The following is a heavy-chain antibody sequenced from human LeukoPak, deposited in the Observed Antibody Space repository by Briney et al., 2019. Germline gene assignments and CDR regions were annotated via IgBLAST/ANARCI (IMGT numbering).Heavy chain of an antibody. CDR1: GFTFSGSA. D-gene: IGHD3-22*01. CDR3: TRPSYDSSVSGVVY. V-gene: IGHV3-73*01. CDR2: IRSKANSYAT. J-gene: IGHJ4*02. Sequence: GRSLRLSCAASGFTFSGSAIHWVRQASGKGLEWVGRIRSKANSYATTDVASVRGRFSISRDDSKNTAYLQMNSLKTEDTAVYYCTRPSYDSSVSGVVYWGQGTLVTVSS.